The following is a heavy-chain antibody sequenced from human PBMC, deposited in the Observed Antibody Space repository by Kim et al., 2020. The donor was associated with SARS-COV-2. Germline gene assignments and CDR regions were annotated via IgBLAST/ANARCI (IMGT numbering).Heavy chain of an antibody. CDR3: ARGDIVATLGLFYFDY. V-gene: IGHV4-31*03. CDR1: GDSISSGVYY. CDR2: IYSSGST. D-gene: IGHD5-12*01. J-gene: IGHJ4*02. Sequence: SETLSLTCTVSGDSISSGVYYWSWIRQHPGKGLEWIGYIYSSGSTYYNPSLKSRVIKSVGTSKNQFSLKLSSVTAADTAVYYCARGDIVATLGLFYFDYWGQGTLVTVSS.